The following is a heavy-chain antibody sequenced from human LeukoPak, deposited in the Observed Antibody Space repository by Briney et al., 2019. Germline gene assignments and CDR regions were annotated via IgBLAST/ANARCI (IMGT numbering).Heavy chain of an antibody. V-gene: IGHV4-39*07. CDR1: GGSISSGNYY. D-gene: IGHD6-6*01. J-gene: IGHJ4*02. Sequence: SETPSLTCTVSGGSISSGNYYWGWIRQPPGKGLECIGSIYYSGRTYYKSSLKSRVTISVDTSNNQFSLKLNSVTAADTAVYYCARIAYSSSTDYWGQGTLVTVSS. CDR2: IYYSGRT. CDR3: ARIAYSSSTDY.